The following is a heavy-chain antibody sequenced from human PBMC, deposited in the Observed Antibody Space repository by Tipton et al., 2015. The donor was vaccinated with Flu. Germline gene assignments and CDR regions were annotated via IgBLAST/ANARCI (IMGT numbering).Heavy chain of an antibody. CDR3: ARRDFSNYVSEPKNWFDI. CDR2: ICPGGP. Sequence: TLSLTCSVSGASVGSPYCWGWIRQPPGKGLEWIGNICPGGPYYNPSLRSRVTISVARAKAQFSLRLTSVTAADTAVYFCARRDFSNYVSEPKNWFDIWGQGTLVTVSS. CDR1: GASVGSPYC. D-gene: IGHD4-11*01. J-gene: IGHJ5*02. V-gene: IGHV4-38-2*01.